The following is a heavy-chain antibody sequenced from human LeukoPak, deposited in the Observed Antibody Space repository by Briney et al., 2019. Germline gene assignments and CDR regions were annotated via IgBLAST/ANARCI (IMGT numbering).Heavy chain of an antibody. V-gene: IGHV4-38-2*01. CDR3: ARGPNWNYFQH. CDR1: GYSISSGYY. CDR2: FYHSGST. Sequence: SETLSLTCAVSGYSISSGYYWGWIRQAPGKGLEWIGSFYHSGSTYYNASLNSRVTISVDTSKNQFSLKLTSVTAAETAVYYCARGPNWNYFQHWGQGTLVTVSS. J-gene: IGHJ1*01. D-gene: IGHD1-20*01.